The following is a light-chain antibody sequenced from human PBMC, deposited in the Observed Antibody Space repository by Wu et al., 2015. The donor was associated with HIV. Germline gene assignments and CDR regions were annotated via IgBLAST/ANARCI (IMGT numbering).Light chain of an antibody. CDR1: QILGTF. J-gene: IGKJ5*01. Sequence: GKRATLSCRANQILGTFLAWYQQKPGQSPRLLIYDTSTRATGIPARFSASASGTDFTLTISSLEPEDSAIYYCQQLSNWPPISFGQGTRLEIK. V-gene: IGKV3-11*01. CDR3: QQLSNWPPIS. CDR2: DTS.